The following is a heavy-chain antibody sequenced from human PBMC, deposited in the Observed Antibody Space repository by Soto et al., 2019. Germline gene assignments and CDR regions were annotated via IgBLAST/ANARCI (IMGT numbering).Heavy chain of an antibody. D-gene: IGHD3-10*01. CDR1: GFTFSNYA. J-gene: IGHJ4*02. CDR2: ISSNGGST. V-gene: IGHV3-64*01. CDR3: ARGPVVVATMGESGAYYFDY. Sequence: GGSLRLSCAASGFTFSNYAMHWVRQAPGKGLEYVSAISSNGGSTYYANSVKGRFTISRDNSKNTLYLQMGSLRAEDMAVYYCARGPVVVATMGESGAYYFDYWGQGTLVTSPQ.